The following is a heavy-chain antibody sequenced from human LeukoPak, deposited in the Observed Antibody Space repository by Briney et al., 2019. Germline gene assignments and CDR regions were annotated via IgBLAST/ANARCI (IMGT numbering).Heavy chain of an antibody. CDR3: ARRQALRGRHRVFDP. CDR2: IIPIFGTA. J-gene: IGHJ5*02. CDR1: GGTFSNYA. V-gene: IGHV1-69*05. Sequence: SVKVSCKASGGTFSNYAISWVRQAPGQGLEWLGGIIPIFGTAKYAQKFQGRVTITTDEATTTAYMELISLRSEDTAVYYCARRQALRGRHRVFDPWGQGTLVTVTS. D-gene: IGHD6-25*01.